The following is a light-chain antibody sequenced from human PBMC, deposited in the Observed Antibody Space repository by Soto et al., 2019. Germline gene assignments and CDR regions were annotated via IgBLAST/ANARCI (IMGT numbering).Light chain of an antibody. J-gene: IGKJ4*01. CDR3: QQFNSYPL. V-gene: IGKV1-13*02. CDR2: DAS. CDR1: QGISSA. Sequence: AIQLTQSPSSLSASVGARVTITCRASQGISSALAWYQQKPGKAPKLLIYDASSLESGVPSRFSGSRSGTDFTLTISSLQPEDFANYYCQQFNSYPLFGGGTKVDIK.